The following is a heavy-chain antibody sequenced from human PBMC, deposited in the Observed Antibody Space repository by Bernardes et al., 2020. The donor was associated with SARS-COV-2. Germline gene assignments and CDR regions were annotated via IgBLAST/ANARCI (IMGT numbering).Heavy chain of an antibody. CDR3: ARGVSEYTNYYFDS. CDR1: GYTFTSYD. V-gene: IGHV1-8*01. D-gene: IGHD4-4*01. Sequence: ASVKVSCKASGYTFTSYDINWVRQATGQGLEWMGWMNPNSGNTGFAQKFQGRVTMTWSTSISTAYMELSSLRSEDQAVYYCARGVSEYTNYYFDSWGQGTLVTVAS. J-gene: IGHJ4*02. CDR2: MNPNSGNT.